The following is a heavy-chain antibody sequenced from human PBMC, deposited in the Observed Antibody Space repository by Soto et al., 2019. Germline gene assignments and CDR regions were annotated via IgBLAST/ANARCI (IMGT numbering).Heavy chain of an antibody. CDR3: TRHNWGSSSWSNWFDP. V-gene: IGHV3-73*02. CDR2: IRSKANSYAT. J-gene: IGHJ5*02. D-gene: IGHD6-13*01. Sequence: EVQLVESGGGLVQPGGSLKLSCAASGFTFSGSAMHWVRQASGKGLEWVDRIRSKANSYATAYAASVKGRFTISTDDSKNTAYLQMNSLKTEDTAVYYCTRHNWGSSSWSNWFDPWGQGTLFTVSS. CDR1: GFTFSGSA.